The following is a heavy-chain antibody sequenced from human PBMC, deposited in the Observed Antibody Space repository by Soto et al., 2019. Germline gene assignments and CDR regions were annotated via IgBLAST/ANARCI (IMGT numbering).Heavy chain of an antibody. J-gene: IGHJ4*02. Sequence: TLSLACTVAGGSHIRQCYDWSWIRQNPGKGLEWIAYISYSGSSYSNPSLKSRVTISAQKSKNQFSLRMTSVTAADTAVYFCARATPAGSAEFWGQGTLVTVSS. V-gene: IGHV4-31*03. CDR2: ISYSGSS. CDR3: ARATPAGSAEF. CDR1: GGSHIRQCYD. D-gene: IGHD2-2*01.